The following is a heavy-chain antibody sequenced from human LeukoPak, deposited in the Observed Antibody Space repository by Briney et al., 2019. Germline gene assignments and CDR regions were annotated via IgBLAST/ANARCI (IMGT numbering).Heavy chain of an antibody. CDR2: IYYSGST. V-gene: IGHV4-59*12. Sequence: SETLSLTCTVSGGSISSYYWSWIRQPPGKGLEWIGYIYYSGSTNYNPSLKSRVTISVDTSKNQFSLKLSSVTAADTAVYYCARGEISLQYCDYWGQGTLVTVSS. J-gene: IGHJ4*02. CDR1: GGSISSYY. D-gene: IGHD2/OR15-2a*01. CDR3: ARGEISLQYCDY.